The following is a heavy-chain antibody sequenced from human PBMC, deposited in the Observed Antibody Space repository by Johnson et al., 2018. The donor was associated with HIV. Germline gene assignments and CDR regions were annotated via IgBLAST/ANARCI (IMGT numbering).Heavy chain of an antibody. V-gene: IGHV3-23*04. CDR3: AKEGSPGEVRSGRAFDI. J-gene: IGHJ3*02. Sequence: VQLVESGGGLVQPGGSLRLYCAASGFPFSSYAMSWVRQAPGKGLEWVSAISGSGGSTYHADSVKGRFTISRDNSKNTLYLQRNSLRAEDTAVYYWAKEGSPGEVRSGRAFDIWGQGTMVTVSS. CDR2: ISGSGGST. D-gene: IGHD3-3*01. CDR1: GFPFSSYA.